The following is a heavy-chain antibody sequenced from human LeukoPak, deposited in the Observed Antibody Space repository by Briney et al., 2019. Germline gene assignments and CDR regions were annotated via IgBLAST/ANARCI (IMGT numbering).Heavy chain of an antibody. Sequence: ASVKVSCKASGYTFTSYGISWVRQAPGRGLEWMGWISAYNGNTNYAQKLQGRVTMTTDTSTSTAYMELRSLRSDDTAVYYCARVRLPITVIVVVTPAFDYWGQGTLVTVS. CDR3: ARVRLPITVIVVVTPAFDY. D-gene: IGHD3-22*01. CDR2: ISAYNGNT. CDR1: GYTFTSYG. J-gene: IGHJ4*02. V-gene: IGHV1-18*01.